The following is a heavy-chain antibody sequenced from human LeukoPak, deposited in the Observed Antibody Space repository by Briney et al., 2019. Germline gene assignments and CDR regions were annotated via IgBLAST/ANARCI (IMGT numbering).Heavy chain of an antibody. CDR3: ARTARLLDY. D-gene: IGHD2-21*02. Sequence: GGSLRLSCAASGFTFSDHYMTWIRQAPGKGLEWLSYISTSGETINYADSVKGRFTVSRDNAKNSLFLQMNGLRADDTAVYYCARTARLLDYWAQGTLVTVSS. CDR2: ISTSGETI. CDR1: GFTFSDHY. V-gene: IGHV3-11*04. J-gene: IGHJ4*02.